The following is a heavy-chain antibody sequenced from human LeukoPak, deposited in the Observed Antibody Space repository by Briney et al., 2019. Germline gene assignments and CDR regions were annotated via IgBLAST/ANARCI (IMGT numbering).Heavy chain of an antibody. J-gene: IGHJ6*02. V-gene: IGHV3-30*03. CDR2: ISYDGSNK. CDR3: AREGPTMGSSSHYGMDV. CDR1: GFTFSSYG. Sequence: GGSLRLSCAASGFTFSSYGMHWVRQAPGKGLEWVAVISYDGSNKYYADSVKGRFTISRDNSKNTLYLQMNSLRAEDTAVYYCAREGPTMGSSSHYGMDVWGQGTTVTVSS. D-gene: IGHD6-6*01.